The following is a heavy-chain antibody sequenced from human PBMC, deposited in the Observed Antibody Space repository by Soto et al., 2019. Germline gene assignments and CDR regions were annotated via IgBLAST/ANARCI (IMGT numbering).Heavy chain of an antibody. CDR2: ISDSGTRS. V-gene: IGHV3-23*01. Sequence: ELHLLESGGGLVQPGGSLRLSCAASGFTFGSNTMSWVRQAPGKGLEWVSSISDSGTRSLYADSVKGRFTISRDNSKNTLYLHMNSLSAEDTAVDFCATSLQSVFCTRGVCITGGDFQHWGQGTLGTVSS. CDR3: ATSLQSVFCTRGVCITGGDFQH. D-gene: IGHD3-16*01. J-gene: IGHJ1*01. CDR1: GFTFGSNT.